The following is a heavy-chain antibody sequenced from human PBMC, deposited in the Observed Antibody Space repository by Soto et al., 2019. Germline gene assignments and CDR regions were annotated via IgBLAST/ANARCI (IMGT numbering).Heavy chain of an antibody. CDR1: GGTISSDNW. CDR3: ARASAASMLRGAIIN. V-gene: IGHV4-4*02. CDR2: MYHSGST. J-gene: IGHJ4*02. Sequence: QVQLQESGPGLVKPSGTLSLTCAFSGGTISSDNWWTWVRQPPGKGLEWIGEMYHSGSTNYSPSLKSRVTISGDKWKNQFSLKLTSVTAADTALYYCARASAASMLRGAIINWGQGTLVTVSS. D-gene: IGHD3-10*01.